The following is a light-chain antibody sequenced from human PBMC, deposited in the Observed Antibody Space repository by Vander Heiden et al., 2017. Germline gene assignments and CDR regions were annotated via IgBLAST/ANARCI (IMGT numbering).Light chain of an antibody. CDR3: AAWDDSLNGFYV. V-gene: IGLV1-44*01. J-gene: IGLJ1*01. CDR2: ANS. Sequence: QSVLTQPPSASGTPGPRITISCSGGSSNLGTNTVNWFQHLPGTAPKLLIYANSLRPSGVPDRFSGSKSGTSASLAISGLQSEDEADYYCAAWDDSLNGFYVFGTGTRVTVL. CDR1: SSNLGTNT.